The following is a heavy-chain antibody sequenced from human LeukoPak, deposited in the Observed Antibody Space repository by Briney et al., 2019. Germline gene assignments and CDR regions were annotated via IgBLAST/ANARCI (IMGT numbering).Heavy chain of an antibody. Sequence: ASVKVSCKASGYTFTSYYIHWVRQAPGQGLEWMGIINPSGGGTTYAQKFQGRVTVTRDTSTSTVYMELTSLRSEDTAVYYCAREFRIGYHLDYWGQGTLVTVCS. D-gene: IGHD6-25*01. CDR2: INPSGGGT. J-gene: IGHJ4*02. CDR3: AREFRIGYHLDY. V-gene: IGHV1-46*01. CDR1: GYTFTSYY.